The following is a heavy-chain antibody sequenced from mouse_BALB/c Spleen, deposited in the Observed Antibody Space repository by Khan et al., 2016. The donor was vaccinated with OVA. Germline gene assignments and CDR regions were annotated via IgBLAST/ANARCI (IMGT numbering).Heavy chain of an antibody. Sequence: QVQLKESGAELVRPGVSVKISCKGSGFTFTDYAMHWVKQRPAKGLEWIGEISTYYGDDDFNQKFQGKASMTVDRSSSTVNMELDRMTSKDYAICSGVSCGKFAYWGQGTLVTVSA. J-gene: IGHJ3*01. CDR1: GFTFTDYA. CDR2: ISTYYGDD. V-gene: IGHV1S137*01. CDR3: VSCGKFAY. D-gene: IGHD4-1*01.